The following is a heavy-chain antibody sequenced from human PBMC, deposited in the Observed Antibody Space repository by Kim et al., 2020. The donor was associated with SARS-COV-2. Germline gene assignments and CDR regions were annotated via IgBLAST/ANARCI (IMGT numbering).Heavy chain of an antibody. J-gene: IGHJ6*02. D-gene: IGHD3-3*01. Sequence: ASVKVSCKASGYTFTSYYMHWVRQAPGQGLEWMGIINPSGGSTSYAQKFQGRVTMTRDTSTSTVYMELSSLRSEDTAVYYCARLAIFGVAHGYGMDVWGQGTTVTVSS. CDR2: INPSGGST. CDR1: GYTFTSYY. V-gene: IGHV1-46*01. CDR3: ARLAIFGVAHGYGMDV.